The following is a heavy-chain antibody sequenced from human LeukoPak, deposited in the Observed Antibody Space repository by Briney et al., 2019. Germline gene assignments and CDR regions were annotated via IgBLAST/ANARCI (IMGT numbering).Heavy chain of an antibody. D-gene: IGHD1-26*01. V-gene: IGHV1-18*01. Sequence: GASVMVSCKASGYTFTSYGISWVRQAPRQGLEWMGWISAYNGNTNYAQKLQGRVTMTTDTSTSTAYMELRSLRSDDTAVYYCARAWDSGSSDYWGQGTLVTVSS. CDR2: ISAYNGNT. J-gene: IGHJ4*02. CDR1: GYTFTSYG. CDR3: ARAWDSGSSDY.